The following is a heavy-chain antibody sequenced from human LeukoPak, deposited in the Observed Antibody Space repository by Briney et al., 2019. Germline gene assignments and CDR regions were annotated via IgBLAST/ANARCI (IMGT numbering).Heavy chain of an antibody. V-gene: IGHV4-39*01. D-gene: IGHD2-15*01. J-gene: IGHJ6*03. CDR2: IYYSGST. CDR3: ARLDKLYCSGGSCYSDYYYYYYMDV. CDR1: GSSISSSSYY. Sequence: SETLSLTCTVSGSSISSSSYYWGWIRQPPGKGLEWIGSIYYSGSTYYNPSLKSRVTISVDTSKNQFSLKLSSVTAADTAVYYCARLDKLYCSGGSCYSDYYYYYYMDVWGKGTTVTVSS.